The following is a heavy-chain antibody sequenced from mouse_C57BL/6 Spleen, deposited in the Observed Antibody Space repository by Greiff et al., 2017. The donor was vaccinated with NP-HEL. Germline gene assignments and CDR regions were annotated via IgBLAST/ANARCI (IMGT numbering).Heavy chain of an antibody. CDR1: GYAFSSSW. CDR3: ARKLWDYFDY. Sequence: VQVVESGPELVKPGASVKISCKASGYAFSSSWMNWVKQRPGKGLEWIGRIYPGDGDTNYNGKFKGKATLTADKSSSTAYMQLSSLTSEDSAVYFCARKLWDYFDYWGQGTTLTVSS. J-gene: IGHJ2*01. CDR2: IYPGDGDT. V-gene: IGHV1-82*01. D-gene: IGHD1-3*01.